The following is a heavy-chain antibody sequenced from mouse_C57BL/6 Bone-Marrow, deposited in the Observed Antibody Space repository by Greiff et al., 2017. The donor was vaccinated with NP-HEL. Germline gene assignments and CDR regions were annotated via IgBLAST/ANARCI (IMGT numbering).Heavy chain of an antibody. D-gene: IGHD1-1*01. CDR1: GYTFTDYY. CDR3: ARSSTTVGFAY. Sequence: VQLQQSGAELVRPGASVKLSCKASGYTFTDYYINWVKQRPGQGLEWIARIYPGSGNTYYNEKFKGKATLTAEKSSSTAYMQLSSLTSEDSAVYFCARSSTTVGFAYWGQGTLVTVSA. V-gene: IGHV1-76*01. CDR2: IYPGSGNT. J-gene: IGHJ3*01.